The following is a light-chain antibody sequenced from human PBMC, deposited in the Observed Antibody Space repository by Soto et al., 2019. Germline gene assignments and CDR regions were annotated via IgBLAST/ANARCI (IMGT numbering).Light chain of an antibody. J-gene: IGLJ3*02. CDR3: GTWDSSLSAWV. V-gene: IGLV1-51*01. CDR1: NSNIGDNY. CDR2: DNN. Sequence: QSVLTQPPSVSAALGQMVTISCSGSNSNIGDNYVSWYQQLPGTAPKLLIYDNNKRFSGIPDRFSGSKSGTSATLGITGLQTGDEADYYCGTWDSSLSAWVFGGGTQLTVL.